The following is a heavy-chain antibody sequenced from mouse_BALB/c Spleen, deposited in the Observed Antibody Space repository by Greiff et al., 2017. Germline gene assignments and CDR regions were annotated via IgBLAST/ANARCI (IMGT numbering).Heavy chain of an antibody. V-gene: IGHV3-2*02. Sequence: EVMLVESGPGLVKPSQSLSLTCTVTGYSITSDYAWNWIRQFPGNKLEWMGYISYSGSTSYNPSLKSRISITRDTSKNQFFLQLNSVTTEDTATYYCARWGPIYDGYYDYAMDYWGQGTSVTVSS. CDR3: ARWGPIYDGYYDYAMDY. J-gene: IGHJ4*01. CDR1: GYSITSDYA. D-gene: IGHD2-3*01. CDR2: ISYSGST.